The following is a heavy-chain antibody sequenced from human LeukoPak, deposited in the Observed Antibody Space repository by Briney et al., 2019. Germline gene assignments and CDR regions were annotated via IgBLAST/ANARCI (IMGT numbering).Heavy chain of an antibody. CDR3: ARHRDCSSTSCYTPNDAFDI. CDR1: GYSFTSYW. J-gene: IGHJ3*02. V-gene: IGHV5-51*01. CDR2: NHPGDSDT. Sequence: GESLKISCKGSGYSFTSYWIGWVRQMPGKGLEWMVINHPGDSDTRYSPSFQGQVTISANKSISTTYLQWSSLKASDTAMYYCARHRDCSSTSCYTPNDAFDIWGQGTMVTVSS. D-gene: IGHD2-2*02.